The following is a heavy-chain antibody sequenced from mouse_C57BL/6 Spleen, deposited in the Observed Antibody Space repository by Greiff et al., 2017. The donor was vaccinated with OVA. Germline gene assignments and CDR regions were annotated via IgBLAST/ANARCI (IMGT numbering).Heavy chain of an antibody. CDR2: LNPSNGGT. D-gene: IGHD1-1*01. CDR3: ARQHYYGSSYVYY. J-gene: IGHJ2*01. V-gene: IGHV1-53*01. Sequence: QVQLQQPGPELVKPGASVKLSCKASGYTFTSYWMHWVKQRPGQGLEWIGNLNPSNGGTNYNAKFKGKATLTVDKSSSTAYMQLSSLTSEDSAVYYCARQHYYGSSYVYYWGQGTTLTVSS. CDR1: GYTFTSYW.